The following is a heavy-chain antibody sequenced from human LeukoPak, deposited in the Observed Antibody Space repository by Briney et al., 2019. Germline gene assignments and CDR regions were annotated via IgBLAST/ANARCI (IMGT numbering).Heavy chain of an antibody. CDR1: GFTFSDYW. CDR3: ARDIPSGFYTPDY. D-gene: IGHD5-12*01. CDR2: IETDGDQK. V-gene: IGHV3-7*01. Sequence: GGSLRLSCMASGFTFSDYWWSWVAQAPGRGRDGLANIETDGDQKNYVDSVKGRFTISRDNARNSLYLQMSSLRVDDTAVYFCARDIPSGFYTPDYWGRGTLVTVSS. J-gene: IGHJ4*02.